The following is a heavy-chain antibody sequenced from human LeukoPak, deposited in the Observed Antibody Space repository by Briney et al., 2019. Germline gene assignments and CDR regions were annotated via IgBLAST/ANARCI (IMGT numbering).Heavy chain of an antibody. J-gene: IGHJ4*02. CDR3: ANDSIYDSPKGLT. D-gene: IGHD3-22*01. CDR1: GFTFSSYG. V-gene: IGHV3-30*02. CDR2: IRYDGSNK. Sequence: GGSLRLSCAASGFTFSSYGMHWVRQAPGKGLEWVAFIRYDGSNKYYADSVKGRFTISRDNSKNTLYLQMNSLRAEDTAVYYCANDSIYDSPKGLTWGQGTLVTVSS.